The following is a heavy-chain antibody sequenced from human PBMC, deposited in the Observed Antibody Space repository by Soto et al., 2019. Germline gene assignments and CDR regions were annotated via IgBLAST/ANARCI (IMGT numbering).Heavy chain of an antibody. J-gene: IGHJ4*02. Sequence: GGSLRLSCAASGFTFSSYAMNWVRQAPGRGLEWVSTIRTSVGDTYYAASVKGRFTISRDNSKSTVYLHLNSLRAEDTAIYYCAKDPTYDYGYFDSWGQGTLVTVSS. CDR2: IRTSVGDT. CDR1: GFTFSSYA. V-gene: IGHV3-23*01. CDR3: AKDPTYDYGYFDS. D-gene: IGHD4-17*01.